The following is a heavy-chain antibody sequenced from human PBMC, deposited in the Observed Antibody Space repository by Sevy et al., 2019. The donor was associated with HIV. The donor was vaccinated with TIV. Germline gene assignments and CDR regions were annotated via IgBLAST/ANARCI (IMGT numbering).Heavy chain of an antibody. J-gene: IGHJ3*02. V-gene: IGHV3-74*01. D-gene: IGHD3-10*01. CDR3: GREILSMVPGVPDAFDI. Sequence: GGSLRLSCAASGFTFSTYWMHWVRQVPGKGLVWVSRINSDGSNTNYADSVKGRFTTSRDNAKNTVYLQMNSLRADDTALYFCGREILSMVPGVPDAFDIWGHGTMVTVSS. CDR2: INSDGSNT. CDR1: GFTFSTYW.